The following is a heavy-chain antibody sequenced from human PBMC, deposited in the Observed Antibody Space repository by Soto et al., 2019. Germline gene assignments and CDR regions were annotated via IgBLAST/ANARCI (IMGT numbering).Heavy chain of an antibody. V-gene: IGHV1-69*06. J-gene: IGHJ4*02. CDR3: ASSITMIVGLDY. CDR1: GGTFSSYA. D-gene: IGHD3-22*01. CDR2: IIPIFGTA. Sequence: GASVKVSCKASGGTFSSYAISWVRQAPGQGLEWMGGIIPIFGTANYAQKFQGRVTITADKSTSTVYMELSSLRSEDTAVYYCASSITMIVGLDYWGQGTLVTVSS.